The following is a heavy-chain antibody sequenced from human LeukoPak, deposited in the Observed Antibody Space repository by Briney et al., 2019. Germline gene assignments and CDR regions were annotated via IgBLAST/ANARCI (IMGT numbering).Heavy chain of an antibody. V-gene: IGHV3-48*04. CDR3: ASRIATAGSVDY. D-gene: IGHD6-13*01. CDR1: GLSFRSYS. J-gene: IGHJ4*02. Sequence: GGSLRLSCVASGLSFRSYSMNWVHQAPGKGLEWVSYISSTSSTIYYADSVEGRFTISRDNAKKSLYLQMNSLRAEDTAVYYCASRIATAGSVDYWGQGTLVTVSS. CDR2: ISSTSSTI.